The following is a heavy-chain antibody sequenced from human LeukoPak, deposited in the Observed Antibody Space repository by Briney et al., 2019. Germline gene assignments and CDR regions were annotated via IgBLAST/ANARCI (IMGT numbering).Heavy chain of an antibody. Sequence: SETLSLTCTVSGVSISTDYWSCIRQPPGKGLEWIGYSYYSGSTTHNPSLQSRVTISVDTSRNQFSLKLTSVTAADTAVYYCARAGGGYSFDYWGQGTLVTVSS. CDR1: GVSISTDY. J-gene: IGHJ4*02. V-gene: IGHV4-59*01. CDR2: SYYSGST. D-gene: IGHD5-18*01. CDR3: ARAGGGYSFDY.